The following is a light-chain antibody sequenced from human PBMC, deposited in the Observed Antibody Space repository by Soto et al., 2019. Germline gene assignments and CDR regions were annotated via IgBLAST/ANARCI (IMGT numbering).Light chain of an antibody. CDR3: MQSLQSHT. Sequence: EIVMTQSQLSLPVTPGEPASISCRSSQSLLQSNGYNYLDWFLEKPGQSPQLLIYLASHRASGVPDRFSGSGSGTDFTLKISRVEAEDVGVYYCMQSLQSHTFCQGTKLEIK. CDR1: QSLLQSNGYNY. CDR2: LAS. J-gene: IGKJ2*01. V-gene: IGKV2-28*01.